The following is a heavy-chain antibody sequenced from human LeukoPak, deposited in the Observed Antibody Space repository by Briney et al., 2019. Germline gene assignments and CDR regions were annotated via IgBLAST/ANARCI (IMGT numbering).Heavy chain of an antibody. CDR1: GGSISSSSYY. J-gene: IGHJ5*02. V-gene: IGHV4-39*07. CDR2: IYYSGST. CDR3: ARVREDIVVVPAALRFDP. D-gene: IGHD2-2*01. Sequence: SETLSLTCTVSGGSISSSSYYWGWIRQPPGKGLEWIGSIYYSGSTNYNPSLKSRVTISVDTSKNQFSLKLSSVTAADTAVYYCARVREDIVVVPAALRFDPWGQGTLVTVSS.